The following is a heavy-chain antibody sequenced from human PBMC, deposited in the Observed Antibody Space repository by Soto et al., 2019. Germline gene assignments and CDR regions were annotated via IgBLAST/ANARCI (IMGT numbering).Heavy chain of an antibody. CDR3: ARSICGYGSGWPLGH. V-gene: IGHV4-61*05. J-gene: IGHJ4*02. CDR1: CGSSGGVGCC. Sequence: ALETLSVTCSVSCGSSGGVGCCWSFIQQPPGKGLEWIGYIYHSGSTNYNPSLKSRVTISEDKSKNQFSLKLTSVTAADTAVYYFARSICGYGSGWPLGHWGQGTLVTVSS. D-gene: IGHD6-19*01. CDR2: IYHSGST.